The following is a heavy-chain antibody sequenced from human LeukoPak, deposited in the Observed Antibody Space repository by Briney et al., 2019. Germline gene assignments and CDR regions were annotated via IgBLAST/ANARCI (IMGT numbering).Heavy chain of an antibody. Sequence: PGGSLRLSCAASGFTFSSYIMNWVRQAPGKGLEWVSSISSSSSYIYYADSVKGRFTISRDNAKNSLYLQMNSLRAEDTAVYYCASVIVGATAYYYYMDVWGKGTTVTVSS. V-gene: IGHV3-21*01. J-gene: IGHJ6*03. CDR1: GFTFSSYI. CDR2: ISSSSSYI. CDR3: ASVIVGATAYYYYMDV. D-gene: IGHD1-26*01.